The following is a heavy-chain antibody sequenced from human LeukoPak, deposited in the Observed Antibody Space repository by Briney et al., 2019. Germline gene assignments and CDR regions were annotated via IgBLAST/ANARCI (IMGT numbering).Heavy chain of an antibody. V-gene: IGHV3-20*04. J-gene: IGHJ4*02. CDR3: ARALGGDYDY. CDR1: GFTFSSYG. Sequence: PGGSLRLSCATSGFTFSSYGIHWVRQAPGKGLEWVSGINWNGGSTGYADSVKGRFTISRDNAKNSLYLQMNSLRAEDTALYYCARALGGDYDYWGQGTLVTVSS. D-gene: IGHD2-21*01. CDR2: INWNGGST.